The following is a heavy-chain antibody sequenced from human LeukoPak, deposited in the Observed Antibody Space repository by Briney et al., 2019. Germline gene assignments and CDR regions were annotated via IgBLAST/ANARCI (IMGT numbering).Heavy chain of an antibody. CDR3: AREYYYEELDY. Sequence: GGSLRLSCAASGFIFSSYPMHWVRQAPGKGLEYVSGISSNGDSTYYANSVKGRFTISRDNSKNTLYLQMGSLRAEDMAVYYCAREYYYEELDYWGQGTLVTVSS. CDR1: GFIFSSYP. V-gene: IGHV3-64*01. J-gene: IGHJ4*02. CDR2: ISSNGDST. D-gene: IGHD3-22*01.